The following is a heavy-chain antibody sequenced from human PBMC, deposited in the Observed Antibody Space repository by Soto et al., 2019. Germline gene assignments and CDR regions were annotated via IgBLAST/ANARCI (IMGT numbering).Heavy chain of an antibody. J-gene: IGHJ4*02. Sequence: SETLSLTCTVSGCSISSYYWSWIRQPPGKGLEWIGYIYYSGSTNYNPSLKSRVTISVDTSKNQFSLKLSSVTAADTAVYYCATIPGVGYCSGGSCRSQNFDYWGQGTLVTVSS. CDR2: IYYSGST. CDR1: GCSISSYY. D-gene: IGHD2-15*01. V-gene: IGHV4-59*08. CDR3: ATIPGVGYCSGGSCRSQNFDY.